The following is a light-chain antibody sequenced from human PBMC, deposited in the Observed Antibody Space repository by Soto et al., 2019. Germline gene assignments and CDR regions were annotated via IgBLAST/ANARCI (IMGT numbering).Light chain of an antibody. CDR3: QQRSNWPPIT. J-gene: IGKJ5*01. Sequence: EIVLTQSPATLSLYPGERATLSCRASQSVSSYLAWYQQKPGQAPRLLIYDASNRATGIPARFSGSGSGTDFTLTISSLEPEDFAVYYCQQRSNWPPITFGQRTRLEI. CDR2: DAS. V-gene: IGKV3-11*01. CDR1: QSVSSY.